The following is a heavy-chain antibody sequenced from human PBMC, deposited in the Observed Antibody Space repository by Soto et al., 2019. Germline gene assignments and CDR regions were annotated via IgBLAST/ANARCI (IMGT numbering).Heavy chain of an antibody. CDR3: AQYLAATEDAFDI. CDR2: ISSVTSSI. CDR1: GFTFSDHY. D-gene: IGHD3-9*01. Sequence: GGSLRLSCAASGFTFSDHYMSWIRQAPGKGLEWISYISSVTSSIYYADSVKGRFTISRDDARNSLYLQMNSLRAEDTAVYYCAQYLAATEDAFDIWGQGTMVTVSS. V-gene: IGHV3-11*01. J-gene: IGHJ3*02.